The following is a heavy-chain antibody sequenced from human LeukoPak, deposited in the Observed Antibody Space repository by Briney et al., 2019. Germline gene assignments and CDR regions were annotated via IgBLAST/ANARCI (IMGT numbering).Heavy chain of an antibody. J-gene: IGHJ4*02. CDR3: ARIPAAAGRGY. CDR1: GFTFSSYS. V-gene: IGHV3-21*01. CDR2: ISSSSSYI. D-gene: IGHD6-13*01. Sequence: GGSLRLSCAASGFTFSSYSMNWVRQAPGKGLEWVSSISSSSSYIYYADSVKGRFTISGDNAKNSLYLQMNSLRAEDTAVYYCARIPAAAGRGYWGQGTLVTVSS.